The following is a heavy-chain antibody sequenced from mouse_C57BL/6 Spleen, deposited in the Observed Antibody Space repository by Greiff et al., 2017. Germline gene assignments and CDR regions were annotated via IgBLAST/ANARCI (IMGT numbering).Heavy chain of an antibody. D-gene: IGHD1-1*01. CDR1: GFTFSSYA. CDR2: ISDGGSYT. J-gene: IGHJ4*01. CDR3: ARLNYYGGGAMDY. V-gene: IGHV5-4*01. Sequence: EVHLVESGGGLVKPGGSLKLSCAASGFTFSSYAMSWVRQTPEKRLEWVATISDGGSYTYYPDNVKGRFTISRDNAKNNLYLQMSHLKSEDTAMYYCARLNYYGGGAMDYWGQGTSVTVSS.